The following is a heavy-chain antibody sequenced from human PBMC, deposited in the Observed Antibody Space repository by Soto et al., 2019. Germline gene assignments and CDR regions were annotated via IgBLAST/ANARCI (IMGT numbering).Heavy chain of an antibody. Sequence: QITLKESGPPLVKPTQTLTLTCTFSGFSLSTNGVGVGWIRQPPGKALECLALIYWDDDERYSPSLKSRLTITKDTSKNQVVLTMTNMDPVDTATYYCAHTARRGCTGWREHPFDIWGQGTRVTVSS. J-gene: IGHJ3*02. D-gene: IGHD6-19*01. CDR2: IYWDDDE. V-gene: IGHV2-5*02. CDR3: AHTARRGCTGWREHPFDI. CDR1: GFSLSTNGVG.